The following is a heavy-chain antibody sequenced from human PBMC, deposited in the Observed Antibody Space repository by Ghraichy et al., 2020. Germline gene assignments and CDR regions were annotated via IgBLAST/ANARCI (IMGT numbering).Heavy chain of an antibody. Sequence: LSLTCVGPGITVRHNGNHWHDLAPRMPPAWLALTSYDGSNKYYADSVKGRFTISRDNSKNTLYLQMDSLRAEDTAVYYCAKDYDAHCGGECSFFDYWGQGTLVTVSS. CDR1: GITVRHNG. J-gene: IGHJ4*02. CDR2: TSYDGSNK. D-gene: IGHD2-21*01. CDR3: AKDYDAHCGGECSFFDY. V-gene: IGHV3-30*18.